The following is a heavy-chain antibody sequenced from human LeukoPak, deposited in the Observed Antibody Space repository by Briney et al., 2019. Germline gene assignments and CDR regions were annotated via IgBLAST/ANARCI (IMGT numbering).Heavy chain of an antibody. V-gene: IGHV1-69*05. CDR3: ARGYYYDSSGYYTPVYYFDY. D-gene: IGHD3-22*01. CDR1: GGTFSSYA. CDR2: IIPIFGTA. Sequence: SVKVSCTASGGTFSSYAISWVRQAPGQGLEWMGRIIPIFGTANYAQKFQGRVTITTDESTSTAYMELSSLRSEDTAVYYCARGYYYDSSGYYTPVYYFDYWGQGTLVTVSS. J-gene: IGHJ4*02.